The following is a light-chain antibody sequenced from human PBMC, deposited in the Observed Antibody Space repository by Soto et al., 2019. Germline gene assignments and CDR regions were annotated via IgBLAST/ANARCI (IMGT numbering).Light chain of an antibody. CDR3: QQTRSYPST. J-gene: IGKJ4*01. CDR2: EAS. V-gene: IGKV1-13*02. CDR1: QDINSY. Sequence: AIQLTQSPSSLSASLGDRVTITCRASQDINSYLAWYQQKPGKAPNLLIYEASILQRGVPSRFSGSNSGTDFTLTISSLQAEDFATYYCQQTRSYPSTFGGGTKVDI.